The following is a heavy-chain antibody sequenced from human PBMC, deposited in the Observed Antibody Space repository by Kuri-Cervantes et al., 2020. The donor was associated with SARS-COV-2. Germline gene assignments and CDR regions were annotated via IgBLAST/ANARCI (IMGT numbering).Heavy chain of an antibody. CDR2: MNPDSGNS. CDR1: GYTFTTYD. Sequence: ASVKVSCKASGYTFTTYDINWVRQATGQGLEWMGWMNPDSGNSGYAQNFRGRVTMTRDTSISTAYMELSSLRSEDSAIYYCARDRGDWTPDAFDIWGQGTMVTVSS. CDR3: ARDRGDWTPDAFDI. J-gene: IGHJ3*02. D-gene: IGHD1-1*01. V-gene: IGHV1-8*02.